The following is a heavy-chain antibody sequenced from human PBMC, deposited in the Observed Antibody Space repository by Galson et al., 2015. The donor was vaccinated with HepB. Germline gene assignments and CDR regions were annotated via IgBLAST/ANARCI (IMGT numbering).Heavy chain of an antibody. CDR2: ISYDGSNK. CDR3: ARDTPLRFFDY. V-gene: IGHV3-30*03. J-gene: IGHJ4*02. CDR1: GFTFSSYG. Sequence: SLRLSCAASGFTFSSYGMHWVRQAPGKGLEWVAVISYDGSNKYYADSVKGRFTISRDNSKNTLYLQMNSLRAEDTAVYYCARDTPLRFFDYWGQGTLVTVSS.